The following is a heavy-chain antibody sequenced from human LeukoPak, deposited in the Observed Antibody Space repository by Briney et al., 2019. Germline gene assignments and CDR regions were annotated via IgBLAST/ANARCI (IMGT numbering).Heavy chain of an antibody. D-gene: IGHD1-1*01. J-gene: IGHJ3*02. CDR1: EFTFSSYS. Sequence: GGSLRLSCAASEFTFSSYSMNWVRQAPGKGLEWVSSISSSSSYIYYADSVKGRFTISRDNAKNSLYLQMNSLTAEDTAVYYCARKMKTGDRVGTFDIWGQGTMVTVSS. V-gene: IGHV3-21*01. CDR2: ISSSSSYI. CDR3: ARKMKTGDRVGTFDI.